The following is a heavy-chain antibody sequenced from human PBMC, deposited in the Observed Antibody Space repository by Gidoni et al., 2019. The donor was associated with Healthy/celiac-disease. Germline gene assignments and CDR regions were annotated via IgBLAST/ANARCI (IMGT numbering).Heavy chain of an antibody. V-gene: IGHV3-23*01. D-gene: IGHD2-21*02. J-gene: IGHJ4*02. Sequence: FTISRDNSKNTLSLQMNSLRAEDTAVYYCAKEKWCRGDCDSELWGQGTLVTVSS. CDR3: AKEKWCRGDCDSEL.